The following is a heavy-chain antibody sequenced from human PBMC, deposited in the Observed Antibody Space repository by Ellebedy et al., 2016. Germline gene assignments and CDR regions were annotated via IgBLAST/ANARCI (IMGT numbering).Heavy chain of an antibody. CDR3: ARLKADYGSGSL. V-gene: IGHV3-74*03. J-gene: IGHJ4*02. D-gene: IGHD3-10*01. CDR2: IKNDGTYV. Sequence: GGSLRLXXAASGFTFSNHWMIWVRQAPGKGLVWVSRIKNDGTYVEYADSVRGRFTISRDNAKNTLYLQMNSLRAEDTAVYYCARLKADYGSGSLWGQGTLVTVSS. CDR1: GFTFSNHW.